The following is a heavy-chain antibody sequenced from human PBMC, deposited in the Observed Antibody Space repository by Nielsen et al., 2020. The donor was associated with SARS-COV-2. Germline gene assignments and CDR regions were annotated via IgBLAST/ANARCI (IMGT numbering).Heavy chain of an antibody. J-gene: IGHJ4*02. Sequence: GGSLRLSCAAPGFPFNNYWMHWVRQSPGKGPVWISRIDSDGTRTTYADSVKGRFTISRDNAKNTLYLQMHSLRAEDTAVYYCARESYSWSWYGPDYWGQGTLVTVSS. CDR1: GFPFNNYW. D-gene: IGHD1-26*01. CDR2: IDSDGTRT. CDR3: ARESYSWSWYGPDY. V-gene: IGHV3-74*03.